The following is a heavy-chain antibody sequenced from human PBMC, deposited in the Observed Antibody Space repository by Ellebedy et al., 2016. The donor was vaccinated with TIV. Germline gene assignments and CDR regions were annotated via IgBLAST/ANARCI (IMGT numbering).Heavy chain of an antibody. Sequence: SETLSLXXTVSGGSISSYYWSWIRQPPGKGLEWIGYIYYSGSTNYNPSLKSRVTISVDTSKNQFSLKLSSVTAADTAVYYCARDRRDGYAWYFDYWGQGTLVTVSS. CDR1: GGSISSYY. CDR3: ARDRRDGYAWYFDY. D-gene: IGHD5-24*01. V-gene: IGHV4-59*01. CDR2: IYYSGST. J-gene: IGHJ4*02.